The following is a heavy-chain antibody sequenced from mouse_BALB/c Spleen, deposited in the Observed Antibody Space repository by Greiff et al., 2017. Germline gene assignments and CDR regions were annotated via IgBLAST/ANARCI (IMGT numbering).Heavy chain of an antibody. CDR3: ARYGGDYDWFAY. D-gene: IGHD2-4*01. Sequence: EVKLVESGPSLVKPSQTLSLTCSVTGDSITSGYWNWIRKFPGNKLEYMGYISYSGSTYYNPSLKSRISITRDTSKNQYYLQLNSVTTEDTATYYWARYGGDYDWFAYWGQGTLVTVSA. CDR1: GDSITSGY. J-gene: IGHJ3*01. CDR2: ISYSGST. V-gene: IGHV3-8*02.